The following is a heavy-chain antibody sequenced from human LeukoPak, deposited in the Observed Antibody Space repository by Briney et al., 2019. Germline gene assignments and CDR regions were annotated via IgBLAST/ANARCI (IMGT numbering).Heavy chain of an antibody. CDR2: IYYSGST. D-gene: IGHD6-13*01. Sequence: SETLSLTCTVSGGSISSYYWSWIRQPPGKGLEWIGYIYYSGSTNYNPSLKSRVTISVDTSKNQFSLKLSSVTAADTAVYYCARRMQQLAYGMDVWGQGTTVTVSS. CDR3: ARRMQQLAYGMDV. V-gene: IGHV4-59*01. J-gene: IGHJ6*02. CDR1: GGSISSYY.